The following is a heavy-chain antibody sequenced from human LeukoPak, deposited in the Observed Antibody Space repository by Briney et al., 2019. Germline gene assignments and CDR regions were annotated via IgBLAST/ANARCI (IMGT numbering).Heavy chain of an antibody. CDR2: ISSSSDEI. CDR1: GFTFSSYS. Sequence: GGSLRLSCAASGFTFSSYSMNWVRQAPGKGLEWVSYISSSSDEIFYADSVKGRFTISRDNAKNSLFLQMNSLRAEDTALYYCAKDYGSGSFLFDYWGQGTLVTVSS. D-gene: IGHD1-26*01. CDR3: AKDYGSGSFLFDY. V-gene: IGHV3-48*01. J-gene: IGHJ4*02.